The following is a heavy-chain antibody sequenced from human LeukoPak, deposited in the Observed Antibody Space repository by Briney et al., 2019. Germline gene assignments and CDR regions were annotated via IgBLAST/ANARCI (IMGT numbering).Heavy chain of an antibody. CDR3: ARDHSRIAAAGGFDY. D-gene: IGHD6-13*01. CDR2: ISSSGSTI. J-gene: IGHJ4*02. CDR1: GFTFSSYE. V-gene: IGHV3-48*03. Sequence: SGGSLRLSCAASGFTFSSYEMSWVRQAPGKGLEWVSYISSSGSTIYYADSVKGRFTISRDNAKNSLYLQMNSLRAEDTAVYYCARDHSRIAAAGGFDYWGQGTLVTVSS.